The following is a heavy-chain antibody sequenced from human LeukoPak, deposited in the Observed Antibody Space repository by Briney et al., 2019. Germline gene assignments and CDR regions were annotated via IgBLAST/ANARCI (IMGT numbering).Heavy chain of an antibody. V-gene: IGHV4-59*01. Sequence: SETLSLTCTVSGGSISPYYWSWIRQPPGKGLEWIGYIYYSGSTNYIPSLKSRVTISVDTSKNQFSLKLSSVTAADAAVYYCARTLGYCSGGSCYQYAFDIWGLGTMVTVSA. CDR1: GGSISPYY. CDR3: ARTLGYCSGGSCYQYAFDI. J-gene: IGHJ3*02. D-gene: IGHD2-15*01. CDR2: IYYSGST.